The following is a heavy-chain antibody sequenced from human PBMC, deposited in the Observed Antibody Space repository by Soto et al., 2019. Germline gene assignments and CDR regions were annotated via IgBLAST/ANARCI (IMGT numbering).Heavy chain of an antibody. J-gene: IGHJ5*02. Sequence: PLETLSLTCTVSGGSISSYYWSWIRQPPGKGLEWIGYIYYSGSTNYNPSLKSRVTISVDTSKNQFSLKLSSVTAADTAVYYCARDLYSNYGWFDPWGQGTLVTVSS. CDR1: GGSISSYY. V-gene: IGHV4-59*01. D-gene: IGHD4-4*01. CDR2: IYYSGST. CDR3: ARDLYSNYGWFDP.